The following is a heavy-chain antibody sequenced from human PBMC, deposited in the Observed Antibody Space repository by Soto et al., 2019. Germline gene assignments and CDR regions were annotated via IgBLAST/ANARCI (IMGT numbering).Heavy chain of an antibody. Sequence: QVQLQQSGPGLVKPSQTLSLTCTVSGGSISSGGYYWTWIRQHPGKGLEWIGYIHYTESTYYNPSLKSRVIVSIDTSKNQCSLRLSSVTAAEAAVYYCTRGAWGYAFDVWGQGTMVTVSS. D-gene: IGHD3-16*01. CDR1: GGSISSGGYY. CDR2: IHYTEST. V-gene: IGHV4-31*03. CDR3: TRGAWGYAFDV. J-gene: IGHJ3*01.